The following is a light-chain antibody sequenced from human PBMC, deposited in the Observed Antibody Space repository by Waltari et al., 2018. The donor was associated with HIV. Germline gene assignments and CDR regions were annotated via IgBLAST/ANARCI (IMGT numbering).Light chain of an antibody. CDR2: WAS. CDR1: PSFLYSSNNKNY. J-gene: IGKJ1*01. V-gene: IGKV4-1*01. Sequence: IVMTQSPDSLAVSLGERASINCKSSPSFLYSSNNKNYLTWYQQKPGQPPKMLISWASTRESGVPDRFSGSGSGTDFTLTISSLQAEDVAVYYCQQYYSPPWSFGQGTKVEIK. CDR3: QQYYSPPWS.